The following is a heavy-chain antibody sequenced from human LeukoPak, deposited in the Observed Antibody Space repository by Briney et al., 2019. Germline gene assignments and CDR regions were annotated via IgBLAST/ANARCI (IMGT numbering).Heavy chain of an antibody. Sequence: PGGSLRLSCAASGFRFSDAWMTWVRQAPGKGLEWVGLIKGKAGGETTHYAAPVKGRFTISRDDSRNTLYLQMNSLKTEDTALYYCAKDVPLTGGRSLLYWGQGALVSVSS. CDR3: AKDVPLTGGRSLLY. V-gene: IGHV3-15*01. J-gene: IGHJ4*02. D-gene: IGHD2-8*02. CDR2: IKGKAGGETT. CDR1: GFRFSDAW.